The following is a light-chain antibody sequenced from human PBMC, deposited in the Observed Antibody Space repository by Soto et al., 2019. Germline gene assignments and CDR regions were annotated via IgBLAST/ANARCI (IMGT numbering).Light chain of an antibody. CDR3: CSYAGSSTFV. CDR1: RRESGRYNL. Sequence: SALTPPSSVSGSPGQSITISCTGTRRESGRYNLVSWYQQHPGKAPKLMIYEGSKRPSGVSNRFSGSKSGNTASLTISGLQAEDEADYYCCSYAGSSTFVFGTGTKVTVL. V-gene: IGLV2-23*01. J-gene: IGLJ1*01. CDR2: EGS.